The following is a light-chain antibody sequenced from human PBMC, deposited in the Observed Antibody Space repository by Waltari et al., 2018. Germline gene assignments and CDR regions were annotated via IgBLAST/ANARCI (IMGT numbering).Light chain of an antibody. Sequence: EILLTQSPATLSVSPGDRATLFCRASESLRRHLAWYQQKPGQAPRLLVYVAANRGVGVTDRFSGSGSRTEFPLTISSLQSEDSAVYYCQQYHDWPRTFGQGTKVEIK. V-gene: IGKV3-15*01. CDR1: ESLRRH. CDR2: VAA. J-gene: IGKJ1*01. CDR3: QQYHDWPRT.